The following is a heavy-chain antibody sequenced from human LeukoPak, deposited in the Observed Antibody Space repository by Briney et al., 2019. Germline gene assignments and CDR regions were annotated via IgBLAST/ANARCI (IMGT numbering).Heavy chain of an antibody. CDR1: GFTFSSYW. V-gene: IGHV3-74*01. CDR3: ARPTKEGSSWYWWFDL. J-gene: IGHJ5*02. CDR2: INNDGSST. Sequence: GGSLRLSCAASGFTFSSYWMHWVRQAPGKGLVWVSRINNDGSSTSYADSVKGRFTISRDNAKNTLYLQMNSLRAEDTAVYYCARPTKEGSSWYWWFDLWGQGTLVTVSS. D-gene: IGHD6-13*01.